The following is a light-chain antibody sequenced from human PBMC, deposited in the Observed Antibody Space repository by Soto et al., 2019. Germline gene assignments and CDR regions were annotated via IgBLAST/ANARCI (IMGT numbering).Light chain of an antibody. Sequence: DIQMPQSPSSLSASVGDRISITCRAGQSINRFLNWYQQKPGKAPKLLIYAASSLQSGVPSRFSGSGSGTDFTLTISSLQPEDFATYYCQQSYSSPQTFGQGTKVEIK. CDR1: QSINRF. J-gene: IGKJ1*01. V-gene: IGKV1-39*01. CDR2: AAS. CDR3: QQSYSSPQT.